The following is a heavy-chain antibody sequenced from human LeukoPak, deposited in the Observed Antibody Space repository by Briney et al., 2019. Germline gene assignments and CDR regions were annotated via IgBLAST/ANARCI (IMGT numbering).Heavy chain of an antibody. CDR3: VTGRTSSSKDWFDP. D-gene: IGHD6-6*01. CDR1: GFTFSSYE. Sequence: GGSLRLSCEASGFTFSSYEMNWVRQAPGKGLEWVGRIKSKSDGGTTGYAAPVKGRFTISRDDSKNTVYLQMDSLKIEDTAVYYCVTGRTSSSKDWFDPWGQGTLVTLSS. CDR2: IKSKSDGGTT. V-gene: IGHV3-15*01. J-gene: IGHJ5*02.